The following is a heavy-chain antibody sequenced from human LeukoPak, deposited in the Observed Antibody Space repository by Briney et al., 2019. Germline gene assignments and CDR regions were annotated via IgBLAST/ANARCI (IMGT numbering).Heavy chain of an antibody. CDR3: ARARGAVAADY. CDR2: INSDGSST. V-gene: IGHV3-74*01. CDR1: GFTFSSYW. J-gene: IGHJ4*02. Sequence: GGSLRLSCAASGFTFSSYWMRWVRQSPGKGLVWVSRINSDGSSTSYADSVKGRFTISRDNAKNTLWLQMNSLRAEDTAVYYCARARGAVAADYWGQGTLVTVSS. D-gene: IGHD6-19*01.